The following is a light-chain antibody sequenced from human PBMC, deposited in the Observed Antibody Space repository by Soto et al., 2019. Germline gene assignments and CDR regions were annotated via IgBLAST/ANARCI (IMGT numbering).Light chain of an antibody. CDR1: RSVTSNY. J-gene: IGKJ1*01. Sequence: EIVLTQSPGTLSLSPGERATLSCRASRSVTSNYLAWYQQKPGQAPRLLIYGTSSRATGIPDRFSGSGSGTDFTLTISRLEPEDFAVYYCQQYGGLPTFGQGTKVDIK. V-gene: IGKV3-20*01. CDR3: QQYGGLPT. CDR2: GTS.